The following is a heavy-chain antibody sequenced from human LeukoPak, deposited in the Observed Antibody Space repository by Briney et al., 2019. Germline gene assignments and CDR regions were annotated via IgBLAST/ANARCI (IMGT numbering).Heavy chain of an antibody. CDR3: AASTVQNYYWYYGMDV. J-gene: IGHJ6*02. CDR1: GYTFTSYD. Sequence: ASVKVSCKASGYTFTSYDINWVRQATGQGLEWMGWINPNSGGTNYAQKFQGRVTVTWDTSILTAYMELSSLTSDDTAVYYCAASTVQNYYWYYGMDVWGQGTTVTVSS. CDR2: INPNSGGT. V-gene: IGHV1-2*02. D-gene: IGHD4-17*01.